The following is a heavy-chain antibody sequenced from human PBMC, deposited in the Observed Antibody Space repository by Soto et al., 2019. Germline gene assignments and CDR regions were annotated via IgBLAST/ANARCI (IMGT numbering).Heavy chain of an antibody. J-gene: IGHJ6*01. CDR2: ISGSGGST. D-gene: IGHD6-13*01. Sequence: DVQLLESGGGLVQPGGSLRLSCAASGFTFSSYAMNWVRQAPGKGLEWVSAISGSGGSTYYADSVKGRFTISRDNSRYTRYLRMNSLRAEDTAVYYCAKDRAAAGSYGMDVWGQGTTVTVSS. CDR1: GFTFSSYA. V-gene: IGHV3-23*01. CDR3: AKDRAAAGSYGMDV.